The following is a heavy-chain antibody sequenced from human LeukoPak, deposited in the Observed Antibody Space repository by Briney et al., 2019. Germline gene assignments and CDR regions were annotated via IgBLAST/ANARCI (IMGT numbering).Heavy chain of an antibody. Sequence: GGSLRLSCAASGFTFSSYWMHWVRQAPGKGLVWVSRINSDGSSTSYADSVKGRFTISRDNAKNTLYLQMNSLRAEDTAVFYCAREKVVVPAAIGYWGQGTLVTVSS. CDR1: GFTFSSYW. V-gene: IGHV3-74*01. CDR3: AREKVVVPAAIGY. J-gene: IGHJ4*02. D-gene: IGHD2-2*01. CDR2: INSDGSST.